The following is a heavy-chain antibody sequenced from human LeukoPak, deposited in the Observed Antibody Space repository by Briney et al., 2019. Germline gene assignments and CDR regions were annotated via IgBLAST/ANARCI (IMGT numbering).Heavy chain of an antibody. J-gene: IGHJ4*02. CDR1: GFTFSSYA. CDR2: ISGSGGST. V-gene: IGHV3-23*01. D-gene: IGHD3-22*01. Sequence: GGSLRLSCAASGFTFSSYAMSWVRQAPGKGLEWVSAISGSGGSTYCADSVKGRFTISRDNSKNTLYLQMNSLRAEDTAVYYCAKEGYYDSSGYYPLGYFDYWGQGTLVTVSS. CDR3: AKEGYYDSSGYYPLGYFDY.